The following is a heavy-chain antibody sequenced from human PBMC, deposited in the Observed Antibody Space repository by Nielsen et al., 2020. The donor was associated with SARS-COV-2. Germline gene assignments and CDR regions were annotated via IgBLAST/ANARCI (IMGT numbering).Heavy chain of an antibody. V-gene: IGHV3-9*01. CDR3: AKAPSSGYYWGAFDI. D-gene: IGHD3-22*01. Sequence: SLKISCAASGFTFSSYAMSWVRQAPGKGLEWVSGISWNSGSIGYADSVKGRFTISRDNAKNSLYLQMNSLRAEDTALYYCAKAPSSGYYWGAFDIWGQGTMVTVSS. J-gene: IGHJ3*02. CDR1: GFTFSSYA. CDR2: ISWNSGSI.